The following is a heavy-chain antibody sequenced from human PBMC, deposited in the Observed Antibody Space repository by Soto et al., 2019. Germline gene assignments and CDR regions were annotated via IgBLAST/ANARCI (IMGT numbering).Heavy chain of an antibody. Sequence: VGSLRLSCAASGFIFSHYAMSWVRPAPGKGLEWVSAIGGNGADTYYADSVKGRFTISRDNSKNTLYLQMNSLRAEDTAVYFCAIPSGLTVTGPDYWGQGTLVTVSS. CDR3: AIPSGLTVTGPDY. J-gene: IGHJ4*02. CDR1: GFIFSHYA. CDR2: IGGNGADT. D-gene: IGHD6-19*01. V-gene: IGHV3-23*01.